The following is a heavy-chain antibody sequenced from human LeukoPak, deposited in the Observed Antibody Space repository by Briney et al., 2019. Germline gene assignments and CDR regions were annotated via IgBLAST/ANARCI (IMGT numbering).Heavy chain of an antibody. D-gene: IGHD3-10*01. CDR2: ISGNSASI. CDR3: AKEGGSGSYQIS. V-gene: IGHV3-48*01. CDR1: GFTFSTYS. J-gene: IGHJ5*02. Sequence: PGGSLRLSCAASGFTFSTYSMNWVRQAPGKGLEWVSYISGNSASIYYADSVKGRFTISRDNAKNSLYLQMNSLRAEDTAVYYCAKEGGSGSYQISWGQGTLVPSPQ.